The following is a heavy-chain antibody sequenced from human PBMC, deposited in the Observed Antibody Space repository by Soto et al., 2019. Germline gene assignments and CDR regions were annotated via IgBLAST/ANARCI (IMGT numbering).Heavy chain of an antibody. Sequence: SETLSLTCTVSGGSVSSGSYYWSWIRQPPGKGLEWIGYIYYSGSTNYNPSLKSRVTISVDTSKNQFSLKLSSVTAADTAVYYCARGSPRDGARVVWFDPWGQGTLVTVSS. J-gene: IGHJ5*02. D-gene: IGHD1-26*01. CDR3: ARGSPRDGARVVWFDP. CDR2: IYYSGST. V-gene: IGHV4-61*01. CDR1: GGSVSSGSYY.